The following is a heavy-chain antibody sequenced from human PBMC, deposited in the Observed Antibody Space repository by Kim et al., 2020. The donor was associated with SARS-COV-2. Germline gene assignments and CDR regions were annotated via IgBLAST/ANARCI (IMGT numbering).Heavy chain of an antibody. V-gene: IGHV3-30*01. D-gene: IGHD6-19*01. CDR3: ARGRGWGGY. Sequence: SNKSYADSVKGRFPISRDNSKNSLYLQMNSLRAEDTAVYSCARGRGWGGYWGQGTLVTVSS. CDR2: SNK. J-gene: IGHJ4*02.